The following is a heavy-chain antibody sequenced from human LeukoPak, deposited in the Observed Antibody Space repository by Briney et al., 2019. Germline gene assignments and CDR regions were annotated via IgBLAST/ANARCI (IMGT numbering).Heavy chain of an antibody. CDR1: GGSINSGGYY. CDR2: IYYSGST. V-gene: IGHV4-61*08. J-gene: IGHJ4*02. CDR3: ARDLGSSWSFDY. Sequence: PSQTLSLTCTVSGGSINSGGYYWSWIRQPPGKGLEWIGYIYYSGSTNYNPSLKSRVTISVDTSKNQFSLKLSSVTAADTAVYYCARDLGSSWSFDYWGQGTLVTVSS. D-gene: IGHD6-13*01.